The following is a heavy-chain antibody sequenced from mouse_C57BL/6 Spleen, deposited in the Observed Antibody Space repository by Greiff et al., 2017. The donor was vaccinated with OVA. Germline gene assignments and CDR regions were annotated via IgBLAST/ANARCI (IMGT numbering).Heavy chain of an antibody. CDR2: INYDGSST. V-gene: IGHV5-16*01. CDR3: ARVGLPHWCFDV. J-gene: IGHJ1*03. D-gene: IGHD3-1*01. CDR1: GFTFSDYY. Sequence: EVKLVESEGGLVQPGSSMKLSCTASGFTFSDYYMAWVRQVPEKGLEWVANINYDGSSTYYLDSLKSRFIISRDNAKNILYLQMSSLKSEDTATDYGARVGLPHWCFDVWGTGTTVTVSS.